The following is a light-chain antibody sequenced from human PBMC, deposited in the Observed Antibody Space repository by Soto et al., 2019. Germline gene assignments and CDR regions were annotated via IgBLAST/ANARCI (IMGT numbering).Light chain of an antibody. V-gene: IGKV1-33*01. J-gene: IGKJ3*01. CDR3: QQYDNLPLT. Sequence: DIQMTQSPSSLSASVGDRVTITCQASQDITNSLNWYQQKPGKAPKVLIYDASILETGVPSRFSGSGSGTDFTFPISSLQPEDVATYYCQQYDNLPLTFGPGTTVAIE. CDR1: QDITNS. CDR2: DAS.